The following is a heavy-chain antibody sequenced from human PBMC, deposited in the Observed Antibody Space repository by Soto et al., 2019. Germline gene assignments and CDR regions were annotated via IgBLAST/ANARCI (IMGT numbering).Heavy chain of an antibody. CDR2: MSGSGDSI. V-gene: IGHV3-23*01. D-gene: IGHD7-27*01. CDR3: ATGRQMGY. CDR1: GFTFSNYA. J-gene: IGHJ4*02. Sequence: DVQVLESGGDLVQPGESLRLSCAASGFTFSNYAMTWVRQAPGKGLEWVSTMSGSGDSIYYADSVKGRFTISRDNSKNTLYLQMNRLRADDWAVYYCATGRQMGYWGQGTLVIVSS.